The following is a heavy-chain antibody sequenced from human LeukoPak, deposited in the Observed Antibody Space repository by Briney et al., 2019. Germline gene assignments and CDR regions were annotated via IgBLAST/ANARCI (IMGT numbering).Heavy chain of an antibody. J-gene: IGHJ3*02. CDR1: GGSINSGGYS. CDR2: IYHSGNT. V-gene: IGHV4-30-2*01. CDR3: ARAYYDLLTGSRAFDI. D-gene: IGHD3-9*01. Sequence: SETLSLTCAVSGGSINSGGYSWSWIRQPPGKGLEWIGKIYHSGNTYYNASLKSRATISVDRSKTPVSLKLSSVPAADTAVYYCARAYYDLLTGSRAFDIWGQGTMVTVSS.